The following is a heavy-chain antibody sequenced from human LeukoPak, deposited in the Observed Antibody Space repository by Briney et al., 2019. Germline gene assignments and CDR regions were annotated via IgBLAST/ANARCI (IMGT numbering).Heavy chain of an antibody. D-gene: IGHD3-10*01. J-gene: IGHJ4*02. V-gene: IGHV3-23*01. CDR3: AKGTYGSGGLSFFDN. Sequence: GESLRLSCAASGFTFSSYGMSWVRQAPGKGLKWVSTISGSDGGTYYADSVKGRFTISRDNSKNTLYLQMNSLRAEDTAVYHCAKGTYGSGGLSFFDNWGQGTLVTVSS. CDR2: ISGSDGGT. CDR1: GFTFSSYG.